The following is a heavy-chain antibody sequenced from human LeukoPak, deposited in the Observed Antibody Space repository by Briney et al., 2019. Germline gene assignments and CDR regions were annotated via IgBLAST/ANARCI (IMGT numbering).Heavy chain of an antibody. J-gene: IGHJ5*02. V-gene: IGHV3-33*01. CDR3: ARDGPTTTKRNNWFDA. CDR2: IWYDGSNK. D-gene: IGHD4-17*01. Sequence: GGSLTLSCAPSGFILSNFGMHWVRHAPGKGREGVADIWYDGSNKYYVDSVKGRFTISRDNSKNTLYLQMSSLRAEDTAVYYRARDGPTTTKRNNWFDASSQGTLVTVSS. CDR1: GFILSNFG.